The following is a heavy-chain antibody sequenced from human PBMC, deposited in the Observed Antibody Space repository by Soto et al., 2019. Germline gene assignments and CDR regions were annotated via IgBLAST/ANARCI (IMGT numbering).Heavy chain of an antibody. D-gene: IGHD3-22*01. CDR1: GFTFSSYS. Sequence: GGSLRLSCAASGFTFSSYSMNWVRQAPGKGLEWASSISSSSSYIYYADSVKGRFTISRDNAKNSLYLQVNSLRAEDTAVYYCARDSTPFDYYDSSGYLPEDYFDYWGQGTLVTVSS. CDR3: ARDSTPFDYYDSSGYLPEDYFDY. J-gene: IGHJ4*02. V-gene: IGHV3-21*01. CDR2: ISSSSSYI.